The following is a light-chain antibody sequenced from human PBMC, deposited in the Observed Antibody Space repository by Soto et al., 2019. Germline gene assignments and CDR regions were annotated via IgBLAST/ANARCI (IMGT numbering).Light chain of an antibody. CDR2: DAS. CDR3: RQRSNWPLGT. J-gene: IGKJ1*01. Sequence: EIVLTQSPATLSLSLGERATLSCRASQSVGTSLAWYQQKPGQPPRLLISDASDRATGIPAKFSGGGSGTDFNITISSLDPEDSAVYYCRQRSNWPLGTFGQGTKVDIK. V-gene: IGKV3-11*01. CDR1: QSVGTS.